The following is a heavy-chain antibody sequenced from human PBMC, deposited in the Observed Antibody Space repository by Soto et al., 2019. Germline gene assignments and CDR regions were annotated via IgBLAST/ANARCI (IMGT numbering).Heavy chain of an antibody. D-gene: IGHD4-4*01. CDR3: ARSPYSAVRAFDI. CDR1: GYSVSSNSAS. Sequence: PSQTLSLTCGISGYSVSSNSASLNLSTKSPSRGLEWLGRTYYTSKWYNDYAVSVKSRITINPDTSKNQFSLQLNSVTPEDTAVYYCARSPYSAVRAFDIWGQGTMVTVSS. J-gene: IGHJ3*02. V-gene: IGHV6-1*01. CDR2: TYYTSKWYN.